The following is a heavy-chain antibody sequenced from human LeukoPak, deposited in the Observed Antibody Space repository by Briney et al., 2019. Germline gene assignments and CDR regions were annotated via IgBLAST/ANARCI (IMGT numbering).Heavy chain of an antibody. J-gene: IGHJ5*02. Sequence: SETLSLTCAVYGGSFSGYWSWIRQPPGKGLEWIGEINHSGSINYSPSLKSRVTISVDTSKNQFSLKLSSVTAADTAVYYCARGGRALGRYSNYLYNWFDPWGQGTLVTVSS. CDR1: GGSFSGY. CDR2: INHSGSI. V-gene: IGHV4-34*01. CDR3: ARGGRALGRYSNYLYNWFDP. D-gene: IGHD4-11*01.